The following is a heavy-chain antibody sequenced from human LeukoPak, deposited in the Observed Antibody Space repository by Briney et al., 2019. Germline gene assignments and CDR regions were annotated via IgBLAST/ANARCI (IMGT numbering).Heavy chain of an antibody. CDR3: LLIILGGSSQH. Sequence: PGGSLRLSCAASGFTFDDYAMHWVRQALGKGLVWVSRIKNDGKITTYADSVKGRFTTSRDNAKNTFYLQMNSLRVEDTAVYYCLLIILGGSSQHWGQGTLVTVSS. D-gene: IGHD3-3*01. V-gene: IGHV3-74*01. CDR1: GFTFDDYA. J-gene: IGHJ1*01. CDR2: IKNDGKIT.